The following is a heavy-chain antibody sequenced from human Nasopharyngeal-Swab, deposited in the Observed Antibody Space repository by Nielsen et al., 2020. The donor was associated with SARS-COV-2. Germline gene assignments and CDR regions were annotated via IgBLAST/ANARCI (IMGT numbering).Heavy chain of an antibody. CDR1: GFTVSSNY. Sequence: GGSLRLSCAASGFTVSSNYMSWVRQAPGKGLEWVSVIYSGGSTYYADSVKGRFTISRDNSKNTLYLQMNSLRAEDTAVYYCARDHGGWSGKNYYYYGMDVWGQGTTVTVSS. CDR3: ARDHGGWSGKNYYYYGMDV. CDR2: IYSGGST. D-gene: IGHD6-19*01. J-gene: IGHJ6*02. V-gene: IGHV3-53*01.